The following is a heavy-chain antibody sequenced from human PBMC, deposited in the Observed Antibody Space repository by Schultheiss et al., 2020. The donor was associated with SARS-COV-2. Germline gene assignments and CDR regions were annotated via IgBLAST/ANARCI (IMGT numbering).Heavy chain of an antibody. CDR1: GFTVSSNY. CDR3: ARDPAAAGILDY. J-gene: IGHJ4*02. CDR2: IWYDGSNK. Sequence: GGSQRLSCAASGFTVSSNYMSWVRQAPGKGLEWEAVIWYDGSNKYYADSVKGRFTISRDNSKNTLYLQMNSLRAEDTAVYYCARDPAAAGILDYWGQGTLVTVS. V-gene: IGHV3-33*08. D-gene: IGHD6-13*01.